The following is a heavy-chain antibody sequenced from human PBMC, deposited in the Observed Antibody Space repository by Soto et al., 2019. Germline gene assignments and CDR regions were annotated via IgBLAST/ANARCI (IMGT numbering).Heavy chain of an antibody. Sequence: QVQLVQSGAEVKKPGSSVKVSCKASGGTFSSYAISWVRQAPGQGLEWMGGIIPIFGTANYAQKIQGRATLTADESTSTAYMELSSLRSEDTAVYYCARDGRGSGWYGLVDYWGQGTLVTVSS. CDR2: IIPIFGTA. D-gene: IGHD6-19*01. CDR3: ARDGRGSGWYGLVDY. J-gene: IGHJ4*02. CDR1: GGTFSSYA. V-gene: IGHV1-69*12.